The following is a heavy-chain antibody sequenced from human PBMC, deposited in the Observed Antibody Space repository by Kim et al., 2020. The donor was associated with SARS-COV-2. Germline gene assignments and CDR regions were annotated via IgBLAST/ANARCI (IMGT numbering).Heavy chain of an antibody. Sequence: SETLSLTCAVYGGSFSGYYWSWIRQPPGKGLEWIGEINHSGSTNYNPSLKSRVTISVDTSKNQFSLKLSSVTAADTAVYYCASIEPRHYYYYYGMDVWGQGTTVTVSS. J-gene: IGHJ6*02. CDR3: ASIEPRHYYYYYGMDV. CDR2: INHSGST. V-gene: IGHV4-34*01. CDR1: GGSFSGYY.